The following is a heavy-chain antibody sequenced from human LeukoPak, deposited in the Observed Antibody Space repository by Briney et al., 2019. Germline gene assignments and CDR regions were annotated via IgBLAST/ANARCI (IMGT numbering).Heavy chain of an antibody. D-gene: IGHD6-19*01. CDR2: ISGSGVST. J-gene: IGHJ4*02. CDR1: GFTFSSYA. Sequence: GSLRLSCAASGFTFSSYAMSWVCQAPGKGLEWVSGISGSGVSTYYADSVKGRFTISRDNSKNTLYLQMNSLRAEDTAVYYCAKAGSGWIFDNWGQGTLVTVSS. CDR3: AKAGSGWIFDN. V-gene: IGHV3-23*01.